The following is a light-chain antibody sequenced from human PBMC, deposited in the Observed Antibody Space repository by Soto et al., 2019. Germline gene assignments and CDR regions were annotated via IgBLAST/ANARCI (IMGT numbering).Light chain of an antibody. Sequence: QSALTQPASVSGSPGQSITISCTGTGSDIGAYNYVSWYQQHPGKAPKLIIYGVTHRPSGVSTRFSASKSAYTASLTISGLQAEDEAHYYCSSFTTSYFYVFGHGTKVNV. CDR1: GSDIGAYNY. CDR2: GVT. J-gene: IGLJ1*01. CDR3: SSFTTSYFYV. V-gene: IGLV2-14*01.